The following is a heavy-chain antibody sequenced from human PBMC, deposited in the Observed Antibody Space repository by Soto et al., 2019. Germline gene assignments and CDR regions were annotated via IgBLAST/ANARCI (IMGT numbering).Heavy chain of an antibody. D-gene: IGHD1-26*01. CDR2: IIPILGIA. CDR3: ASVEGQWEDQD. CDR1: GGTFSSYT. Sequence: QVQLVQSGAEVKKPGSSVKVSCKASGGTFSSYTISWVRQAPGQGLEWMGRIIPILGIANYAQKVQGRVTITADKSTSTADMEPSRLRSEDTAVYYGASVEGQWEDQDWGQGTLVTVSS. V-gene: IGHV1-69*02. J-gene: IGHJ4*02.